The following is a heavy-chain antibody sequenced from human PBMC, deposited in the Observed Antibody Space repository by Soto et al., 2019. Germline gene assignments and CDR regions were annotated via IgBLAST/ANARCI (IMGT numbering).Heavy chain of an antibody. CDR2: IYSGGDT. CDR3: ARDPFSQYSYDTSWFQR. D-gene: IGHD3-22*01. V-gene: IGHV3-53*01. CDR1: GFSVSSNY. Sequence: GGSLRLSCSASGFSVSSNYMNWVRQAPGKGLEWVSVIYSGGDTHYTDSVKGRFTVSTDKSENTVFLQMRSLRAEDTGIYYCARDPFSQYSYDTSWFQRWGLGTLVNVSS. J-gene: IGHJ4*02.